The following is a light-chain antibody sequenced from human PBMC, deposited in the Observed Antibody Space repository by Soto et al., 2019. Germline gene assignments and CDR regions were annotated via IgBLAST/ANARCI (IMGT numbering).Light chain of an antibody. J-gene: IGKJ2*01. CDR2: GTS. CDR1: QSISSTY. V-gene: IGKV3-20*01. Sequence: EIVLTQSPGTLSLSPGEGATLSCRASQSISSTYLAWYQQKPGQAPRLLIYGTSTRASGIPDRFTGSGSGTDFTLTISRLEPEDFAVYYCQQHGTSPYTFGQGTVLEIK. CDR3: QQHGTSPYT.